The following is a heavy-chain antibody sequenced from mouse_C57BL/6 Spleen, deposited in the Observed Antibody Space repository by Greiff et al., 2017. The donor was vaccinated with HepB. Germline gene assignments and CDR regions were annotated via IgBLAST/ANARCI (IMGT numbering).Heavy chain of an antibody. CDR2: IDPSDSYT. J-gene: IGHJ3*01. V-gene: IGHV1-59*01. CDR1: GYTFTSYW. Sequence: VQLQQSGAELVRPGTSVKLSCKASGYTFTSYWMHWVKQRPGQGLEWIGVIDPSDSYTNYNQKFKGKATLTVDTSSSTAYMQLSSLTSEDSAVYDCASYDYDVWFAYWGQGTLVTVSA. D-gene: IGHD2-4*01. CDR3: ASYDYDVWFAY.